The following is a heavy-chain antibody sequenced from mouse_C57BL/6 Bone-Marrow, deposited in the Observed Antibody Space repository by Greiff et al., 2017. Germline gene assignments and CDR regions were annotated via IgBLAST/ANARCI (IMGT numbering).Heavy chain of an antibody. CDR1: GFTFNDSY. CDR2: INPKNGDT. V-gene: IGHV1-26*01. Sequence: VQLQESGPELVKPGASVKLSCTASGFTFNDSYMNWVKQSHGKSLEWIGAINPKNGDTSYNQKFQGKATLTVDKSSSTAYMELRSQTSEDATVYYCGVWADGDYVYDLDYWGQGTTLTVSS. CDR3: GVWADGDYVYDLDY. D-gene: IGHD2-13*01. J-gene: IGHJ2*01.